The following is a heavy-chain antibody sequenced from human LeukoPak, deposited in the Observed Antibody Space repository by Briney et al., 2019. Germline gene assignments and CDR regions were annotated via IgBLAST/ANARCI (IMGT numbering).Heavy chain of an antibody. J-gene: IGHJ5*02. D-gene: IGHD2-2*01. V-gene: IGHV3-23*01. CDR1: GFTFTSYA. CDR3: AKDPSGCSSTSCYPDNWFDP. Sequence: GGSLRLSCAVSGFTFTSYAISWVRQAPGKGLEWVSIISGSGNRTYYANSVKGRFTLSRDKSKNTVYLQMNSLRAEDTAVYYCAKDPSGCSSTSCYPDNWFDPWGQGTLVTVSS. CDR2: ISGSGNRT.